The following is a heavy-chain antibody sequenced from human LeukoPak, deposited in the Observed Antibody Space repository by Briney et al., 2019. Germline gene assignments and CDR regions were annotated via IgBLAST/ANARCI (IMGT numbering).Heavy chain of an antibody. J-gene: IGHJ4*02. CDR2: IYYSGGT. CDR3: ARVKGGEVGGSGSYFQYYFDY. V-gene: IGHV4-31*03. Sequence: SETLSLTCTVSGGSISSGNYYWTWIRQHPGKGLEWIGYIYYSGGTYYDPSLKSRVTISVDTSKNQFSLKLSSVTAADTAVYYCARVKGGEVGGSGSYFQYYFDYWGQGTLVTVSS. D-gene: IGHD3-10*01. CDR1: GGSISSGNYY.